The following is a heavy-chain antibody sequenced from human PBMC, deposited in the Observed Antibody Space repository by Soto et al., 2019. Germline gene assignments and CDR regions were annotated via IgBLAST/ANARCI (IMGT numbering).Heavy chain of an antibody. V-gene: IGHV4-59*01. D-gene: IGHD3-10*01. CDR3: AGEGSSYICPEDYYGGWEV. Sequence: SKTLALTCTVSGGCIYTYYWSWLRQSPGKGLGWIGYISDGGSTNYNPSLESRVTISVDTSKKQVSLKLSSVSAADTAIYVCAGEGSSYICPEDYYGGWEVWGKVTTV. J-gene: IGHJ6*03. CDR1: GGCIYTYY. CDR2: ISDGGST.